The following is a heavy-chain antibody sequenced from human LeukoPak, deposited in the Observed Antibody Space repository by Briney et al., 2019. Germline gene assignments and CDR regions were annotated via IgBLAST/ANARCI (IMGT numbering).Heavy chain of an antibody. Sequence: SETPSLTCAVYGGSFSGYYWSWIRQPPGKGLEWIGEINHSGSTNYNPSLKSRVSISVDTSKNQFSLKLNSVTAADTALYYCARLRAAPWGFDYWGQGSLVPVSS. V-gene: IGHV4-34*01. CDR3: ARLRAAPWGFDY. CDR2: INHSGST. CDR1: GGSFSGYY. J-gene: IGHJ4*02. D-gene: IGHD2-2*01.